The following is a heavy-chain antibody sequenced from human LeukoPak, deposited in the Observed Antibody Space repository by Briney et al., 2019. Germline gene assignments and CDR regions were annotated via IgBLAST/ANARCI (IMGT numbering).Heavy chain of an antibody. D-gene: IGHD6-6*01. Sequence: ASVKVSCKASGYTFTNYYIHWVRQAPGQGLEWTGIINPSGGSTSYAQKFQGRVTMTRDTSTSTVYMEPSSLRSEDTAVYYCAREGPYSDSSRSRFDYRGQGTLVTVSS. J-gene: IGHJ4*02. V-gene: IGHV1-46*01. CDR2: INPSGGST. CDR1: GYTFTNYY. CDR3: AREGPYSDSSRSRFDY.